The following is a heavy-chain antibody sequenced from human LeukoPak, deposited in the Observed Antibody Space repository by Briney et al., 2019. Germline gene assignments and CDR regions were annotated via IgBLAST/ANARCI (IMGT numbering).Heavy chain of an antibody. CDR1: GYTFTSYG. CDR2: VSAYNGNT. D-gene: IGHD3-10*01. Sequence: ASVKVSCKASGYTFTSYGICWVRQAPGQGLEWMGWVSAYNGNTNYAQKLQGRVTMTTDTSTSTAYMELRSLRSDDTAVYYCARVSVLLWFGELPQGGAFDIWGQGTMVTVSS. CDR3: ARVSVLLWFGELPQGGAFDI. V-gene: IGHV1-18*01. J-gene: IGHJ3*02.